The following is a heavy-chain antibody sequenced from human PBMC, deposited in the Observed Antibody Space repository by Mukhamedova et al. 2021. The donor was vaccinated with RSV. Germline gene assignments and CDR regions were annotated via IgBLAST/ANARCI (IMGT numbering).Heavy chain of an antibody. Sequence: NPNSGGTNYAQKFQGRVTMTRDTSISTAYMELSRLRSDDTAVYYCARVSRTYYYDSSGYYYLSYWGQGTLVTVSS. CDR3: ARVSRTYYYDSSGYYYLSY. J-gene: IGHJ4*02. V-gene: IGHV1-2*02. D-gene: IGHD3-22*01. CDR2: NPNSGGT.